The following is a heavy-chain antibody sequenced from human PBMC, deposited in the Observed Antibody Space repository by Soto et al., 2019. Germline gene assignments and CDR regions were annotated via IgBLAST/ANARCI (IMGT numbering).Heavy chain of an antibody. J-gene: IGHJ5*02. V-gene: IGHV4-34*01. CDR1: GGSFTDYY. Sequence: QVRLPQWGAGLLKPSETLSLTCAVYGGSFTDYYWSWIRQPPGKGLEWIGEINHSGDTNYNPSLKSRVTISVDTSKNQFSLKLSSVTAADTADYYCARNYYDSGRFGLDPWGQGTQVTVSS. CDR2: INHSGDT. D-gene: IGHD3-22*01. CDR3: ARNYYDSGRFGLDP.